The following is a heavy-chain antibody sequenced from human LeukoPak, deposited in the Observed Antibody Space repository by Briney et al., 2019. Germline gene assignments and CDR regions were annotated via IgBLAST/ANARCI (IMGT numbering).Heavy chain of an antibody. CDR1: GFSLSSYA. J-gene: IGHJ4*02. CDR2: IIPSGHTT. D-gene: IGHD5-24*01. V-gene: IGHV3-23*01. Sequence: GGSLRLSCAASGFSLSSYAMSWVRQAPGKGLEWVSGIIPSGHTTYYADSVRGRFTISRDNSRNTVYLQVNSLRAEDTAVYYCAKDDRWLQFCCWGQGTLVTVSA. CDR3: AKDDRWLQFCC.